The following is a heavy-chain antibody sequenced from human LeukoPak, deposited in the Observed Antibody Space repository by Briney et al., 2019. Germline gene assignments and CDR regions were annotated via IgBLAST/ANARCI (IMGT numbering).Heavy chain of an antibody. D-gene: IGHD5-24*01. Sequence: GGSLRLSCAASGFTFDDYAMHWVRQAPGKGLEWVSGISWNSGSIGYADSVKGRFTISRDNAKNSLYLQMNSLRAEDTAVYYCARDGGWLQLNYGMDVWGQGTTVTVSS. CDR1: GFTFDDYA. CDR3: ARDGGWLQLNYGMDV. CDR2: ISWNSGSI. V-gene: IGHV3-9*01. J-gene: IGHJ6*02.